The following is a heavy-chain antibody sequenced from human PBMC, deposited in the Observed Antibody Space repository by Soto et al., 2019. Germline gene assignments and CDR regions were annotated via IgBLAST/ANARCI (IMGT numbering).Heavy chain of an antibody. CDR3: ARCFSGSYPSRPEEQYYFDS. Sequence: SETLALTCTFSVDSIISYYWSWIRQPPGKGLEWIGYIYYSGYTSYNPSLKSRVTISVDTSKNQFSLKLNSVTAADTAVYYCARCFSGSYPSRPEEQYYFDSWGQGTLVTVSS. CDR1: VDSIISYY. D-gene: IGHD1-26*01. V-gene: IGHV4-59*01. CDR2: IYYSGYT. J-gene: IGHJ4*02.